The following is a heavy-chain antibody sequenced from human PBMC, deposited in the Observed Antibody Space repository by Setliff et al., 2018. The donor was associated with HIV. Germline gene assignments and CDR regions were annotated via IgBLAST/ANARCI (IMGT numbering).Heavy chain of an antibody. J-gene: IGHJ4*02. Sequence: LRLSCAASGFTFSTYAMSWVRQAPGKGLEWVSVISGSGTTTYYADSVKGRFTISRGNSKNTVYLQMNSLRAEDTAIYYCAKMVGGSRSSGSCYFDYWGQGTLVTVSS. CDR2: ISGSGTTT. CDR3: AKMVGGSRSSGSCYFDY. D-gene: IGHD2-15*01. CDR1: GFTFSTYA. V-gene: IGHV3-23*01.